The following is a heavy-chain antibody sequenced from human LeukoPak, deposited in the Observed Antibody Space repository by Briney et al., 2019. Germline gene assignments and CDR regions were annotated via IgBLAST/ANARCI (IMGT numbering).Heavy chain of an antibody. CDR1: GFTFSRYW. Sequence: PGGSLRLSCAASGFTFSRYWMSWVRQPPGKGLEWIGEINHSGSTNYNPSLKSRVTISVDTSKNQFSLKLSSVTAADTAVYYCARAVRGVIIRYYMDVWGKGTTVTVSS. CDR2: INHSGST. V-gene: IGHV4-34*01. D-gene: IGHD3-10*01. CDR3: ARAVRGVIIRYYMDV. J-gene: IGHJ6*03.